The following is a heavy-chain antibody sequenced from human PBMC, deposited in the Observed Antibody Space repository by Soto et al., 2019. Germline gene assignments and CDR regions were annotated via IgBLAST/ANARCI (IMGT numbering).Heavy chain of an antibody. CDR1: GFTFSSYG. Sequence: GGSLRLSCAASGFTFSSYGMHWVRQAPGKGLEWVAVIWYDGSNKYYADSVKGRFTISRDNSKNTLYLQMNSLRAEDTAVYYCAVFGVADLLYYYYYGMDVWGQGTTVTVSS. CDR3: AVFGVADLLYYYYYGMDV. CDR2: IWYDGSNK. D-gene: IGHD3-3*01. V-gene: IGHV3-33*01. J-gene: IGHJ6*02.